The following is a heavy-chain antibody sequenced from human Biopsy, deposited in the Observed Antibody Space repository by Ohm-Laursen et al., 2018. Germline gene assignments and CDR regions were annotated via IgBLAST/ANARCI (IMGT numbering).Heavy chain of an antibody. CDR1: GGSVSSNVAY. V-gene: IGHV4-39*01. Sequence: SETLSFTCTVSGGSVSSNVAYWAWIRQPPGKGLESIGSIFYSAITYYNPSLQSRVTMSVDTSKNQFSLNLTSVTAADTAVYYCARHPTGFWFDPWGQGTLVIVSS. CDR2: IFYSAIT. J-gene: IGHJ5*02. CDR3: ARHPTGFWFDP.